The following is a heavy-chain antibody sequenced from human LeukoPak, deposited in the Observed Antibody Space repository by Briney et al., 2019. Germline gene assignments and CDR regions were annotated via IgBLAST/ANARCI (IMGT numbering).Heavy chain of an antibody. CDR1: GGSISNTNYY. CDR2: INHSGST. Sequence: SETLSLTCTVSGGSISNTNYYWSWIRQPPGKGLEWIGEINHSGSTNYNPSLKSRVTISVDTSKNQFSLKLSSVTAADTAVYYCARQLYSSGWYWFDPWGQGTLVTVSS. V-gene: IGHV4-39*01. CDR3: ARQLYSSGWYWFDP. J-gene: IGHJ5*02. D-gene: IGHD6-19*01.